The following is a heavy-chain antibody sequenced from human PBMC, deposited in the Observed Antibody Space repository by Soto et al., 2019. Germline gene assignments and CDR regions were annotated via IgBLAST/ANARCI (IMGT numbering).Heavy chain of an antibody. CDR2: IFYSGSA. CDR3: ARTLRTGVLKLDS. J-gene: IGHJ5*01. Sequence: QVQLQESGPGLVKPSQTLSLTCNVTGGSINTAGYYWSWIRQVPGKGLEWIGYIFYSGSAYYHPSLKSRASISVDRSKNQFSLKVNSVTAADTAVYFCARTLRTGVLKLDSWGQGTLVTVSS. V-gene: IGHV4-31*03. CDR1: GGSINTAGYY. D-gene: IGHD1-1*01.